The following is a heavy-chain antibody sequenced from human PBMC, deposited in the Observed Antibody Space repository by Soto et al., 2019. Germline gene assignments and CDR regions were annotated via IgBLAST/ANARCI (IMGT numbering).Heavy chain of an antibody. CDR3: ARDEGIRGFDS. V-gene: IGHV1-18*04. CDR1: GYTFSNYG. Sequence: QVQLVQSGDEVKKSGASVKVSCKASGYTFSNYGISWVRQAPGQGLEWMGWISGYNGLTAYAQNVQGRVTMTIDTPTRTVFMELTSLRSNDTAVSYCARDEGIRGFDSWGQGTLVTVSS. CDR2: ISGYNGLT. D-gene: IGHD3-10*01. J-gene: IGHJ4*02.